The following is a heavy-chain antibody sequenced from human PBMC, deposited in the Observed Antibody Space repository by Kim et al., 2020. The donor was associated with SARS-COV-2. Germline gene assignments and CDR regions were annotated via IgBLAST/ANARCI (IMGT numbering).Heavy chain of an antibody. V-gene: IGHV4-34*01. Sequence: SETLSLTCAVYGGSFSGYYWSWIRQPPGKGLEWIGEINHSGSTNYNPSLKSRVTISVDTSKNQFSLKLSSVTAADTAVYYCARGVWPAASYFDYWGQGTLVTVSS. CDR1: GGSFSGYY. D-gene: IGHD6-13*01. CDR2: INHSGST. J-gene: IGHJ4*02. CDR3: ARGVWPAASYFDY.